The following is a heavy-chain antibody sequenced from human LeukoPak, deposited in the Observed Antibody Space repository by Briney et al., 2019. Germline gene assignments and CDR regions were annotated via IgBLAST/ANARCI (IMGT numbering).Heavy chain of an antibody. CDR2: IKSKTDGGTT. V-gene: IGHV3-15*01. CDR1: GFTFSNAW. Sequence: GGSLRLSCAASGFTFSNAWMSWVRQAPGKGREWVGRIKSKTDGGTTDYAASVKGRFTISRDDSKNTLYLQLNSLKTEDTAVYYCTTDELWSFDYWGQGTLVTVSS. D-gene: IGHD5-18*01. CDR3: TTDELWSFDY. J-gene: IGHJ4*02.